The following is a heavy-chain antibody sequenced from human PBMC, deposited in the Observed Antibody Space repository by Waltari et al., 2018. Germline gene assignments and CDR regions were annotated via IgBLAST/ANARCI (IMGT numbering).Heavy chain of an antibody. Sequence: QVQLQESGPGLVKPSETLSLTCAVSGYSISSGYYWGWIRRPPGKGLEWIGSIYHSGSTYKNPSLRSRVTISVDTFKNQFSLKLTSVTAADTAVYYCAKDYERYPRGFDYWGQGALVTVSS. D-gene: IGHD3-16*01. CDR1: GYSISSGYY. CDR2: IYHSGST. J-gene: IGHJ4*02. V-gene: IGHV4-38-2*02. CDR3: AKDYERYPRGFDY.